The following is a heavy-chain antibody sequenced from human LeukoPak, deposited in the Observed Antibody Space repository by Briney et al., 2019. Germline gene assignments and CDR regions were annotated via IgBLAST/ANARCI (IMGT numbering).Heavy chain of an antibody. CDR3: ARLGDYDYVWGSYRPPRYYFDY. CDR2: IYYSGST. Sequence: PSETLSLTCTVSGGSISSSSYYWGWIRQPPGKGLEWIGSIYYSGSTYYNPSLKSRVTISVDTSKNQFSLKLSSVTAADTAVYYCARLGDYDYVWGSYRPPRYYFDYWGQGTLVTVSS. CDR1: GGSISSSSYY. V-gene: IGHV4-39*01. J-gene: IGHJ4*02. D-gene: IGHD3-16*02.